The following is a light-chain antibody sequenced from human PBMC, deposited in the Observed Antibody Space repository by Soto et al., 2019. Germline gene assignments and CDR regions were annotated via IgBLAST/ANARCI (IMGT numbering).Light chain of an antibody. Sequence: EILLTQSPCTLSLSPGERATLSCRASQSLNSFYLAWYQQKPGQAPRLLIYGSSNRATGIPDRFSGSGSGTDFTLTISRLDPEDFAVYYCQQYDISPRTFGQGTKVDIK. CDR1: QSLNSFY. J-gene: IGKJ1*01. CDR2: GSS. CDR3: QQYDISPRT. V-gene: IGKV3-20*01.